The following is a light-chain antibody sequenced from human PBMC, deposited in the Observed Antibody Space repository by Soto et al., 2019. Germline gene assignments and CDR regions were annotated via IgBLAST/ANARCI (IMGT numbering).Light chain of an antibody. CDR3: QQKYRLPRT. CDR2: GAS. Sequence: QMTQSPSSLSASVGDRVTITCRASQSISTYLNGYQHKPGKAAKVLINGASRLHTGVPSRFSGSGSGTDFTLTISSLQPVDFATYFCQQKYRLPRTFGQGTKVEIK. V-gene: IGKV1-39*01. J-gene: IGKJ1*01. CDR1: QSISTY.